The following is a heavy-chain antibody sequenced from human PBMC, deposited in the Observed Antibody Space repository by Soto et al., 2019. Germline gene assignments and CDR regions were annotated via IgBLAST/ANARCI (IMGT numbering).Heavy chain of an antibody. Sequence: GGSLRLSCAASGFTFSTHVMHWVRQAPDKGLEWVAVTTGDETTIIYADSVRGRFTISRDNSANTLYLQMNSLRPDDTAIYYCARLGGGNGRCDYFDYWGQGALVTVSS. V-gene: IGHV3-30*03. J-gene: IGHJ4*02. D-gene: IGHD2-8*01. CDR1: GFTFSTHV. CDR2: TTGDETTI. CDR3: ARLGGGNGRCDYFDY.